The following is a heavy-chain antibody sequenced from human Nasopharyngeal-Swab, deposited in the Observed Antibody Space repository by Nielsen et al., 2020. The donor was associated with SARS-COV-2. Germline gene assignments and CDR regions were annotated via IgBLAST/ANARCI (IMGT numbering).Heavy chain of an antibody. D-gene: IGHD5-18*01. CDR1: GITVSSDY. J-gene: IGHJ6*02. V-gene: IGHV3-66*01. Sequence: GGSLRLSCAASGITVSSDYMTWVRQAPGKGLEWVSLINSYGSTYYSDSVRGRFTISRDSSKNTLYLQMNYLRAEDTALYYCARDNRIQLWLRFYGLDVWGQGTTVTVSS. CDR2: INSYGST. CDR3: ARDNRIQLWLRFYGLDV.